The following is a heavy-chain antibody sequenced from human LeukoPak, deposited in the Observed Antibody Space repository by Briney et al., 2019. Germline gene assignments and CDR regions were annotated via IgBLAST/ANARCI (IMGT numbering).Heavy chain of an antibody. V-gene: IGHV3-33*06. CDR3: SKQYSSSWAYYYYYYMDV. CDR2: IWYDGSNK. D-gene: IGHD6-13*01. J-gene: IGHJ6*03. CDR1: GFTFSSYG. Sequence: GGSLRLSCAASGFTFSSYGMHWVRQAPGKGLEWVAVIWYDGSNKYYADSVKGRFTISRDNSKNTLYLQMNSLRAEDTAVYYCSKQYSSSWAYYYYYYMDVWGKGTTVTVSS.